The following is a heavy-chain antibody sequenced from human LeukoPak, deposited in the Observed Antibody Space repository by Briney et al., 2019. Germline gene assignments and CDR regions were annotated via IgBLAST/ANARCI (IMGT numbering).Heavy chain of an antibody. D-gene: IGHD3-10*01. CDR2: INPNSGGT. CDR3: AKGPTMVRGVMTSARFDY. Sequence: ASVKVSCKASGYTFTGYYMHWVRQAPGQGLEWMGWINPNSGGTNYAQKFQGRVTMTRDTSISTAYMELSRLRSDDTAVYYCAKGPTMVRGVMTSARFDYWGQGTLVTVSS. J-gene: IGHJ4*02. CDR1: GYTFTGYY. V-gene: IGHV1-2*02.